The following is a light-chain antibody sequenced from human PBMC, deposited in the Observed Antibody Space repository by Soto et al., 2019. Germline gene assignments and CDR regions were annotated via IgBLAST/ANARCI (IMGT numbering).Light chain of an antibody. CDR1: QSFSSSY. V-gene: IGKV3-20*01. CDR3: QQFRT. CDR2: GAS. J-gene: IGKJ1*01. Sequence: IVLTHSPATLSSFPGDRVTLSCMASQSFSSSYLAWYQQKPGQAPRLLIYGASSRATGIPDRFSGSGSGTDFTLTISRLEPEDFAVYYCQQFRTFGQGTKVDIK.